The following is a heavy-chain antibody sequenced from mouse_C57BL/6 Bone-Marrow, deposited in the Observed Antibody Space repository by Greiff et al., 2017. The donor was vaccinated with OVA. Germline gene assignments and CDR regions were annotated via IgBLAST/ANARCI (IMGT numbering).Heavy chain of an antibody. V-gene: IGHV1-26*01. CDR2: INPNNGGT. CDR3: ARESYCSSPAWFAY. J-gene: IGHJ3*01. CDR1: GYTFTDYY. D-gene: IGHD1-1*01. Sequence: EVQLQQSGPELVKPGASVKISCKASGYTFTDYYMNWVKQSHGKSLEWIGDINPNNGGTSYNQKFKGKATLTVDKSSSTAYMELRSLTSEDSAVYYCARESYCSSPAWFAYWGQGTLVTVSA.